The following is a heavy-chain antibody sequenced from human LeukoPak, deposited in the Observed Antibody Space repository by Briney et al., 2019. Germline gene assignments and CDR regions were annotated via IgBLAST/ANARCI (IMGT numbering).Heavy chain of an antibody. CDR2: IIPIFGTA. D-gene: IGHD3-22*01. J-gene: IGHJ4*02. CDR1: GGTFSSYA. Sequence: SVKVSCKASGGTFSSYAISWVRQAPGQGLEWMGGIIPIFGTANYAQKFQGRVTMTEDTSTDTAYMELSSLRSEDTAVYYCATGYYYDSGGYSAPFDYWGQGTLVTVSS. CDR3: ATGYYYDSGGYSAPFDY. V-gene: IGHV1-69*06.